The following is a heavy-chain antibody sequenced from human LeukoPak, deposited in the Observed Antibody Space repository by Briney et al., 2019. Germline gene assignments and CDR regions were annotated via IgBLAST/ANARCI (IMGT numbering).Heavy chain of an antibody. V-gene: IGHV1-69*04. CDR2: IIPILGIA. CDR1: GGTFSSYA. Sequence: ASVKVSCKASGGTFSSYAISWVRQAPGQGLEWMGRIIPILGIANYAQKFHGRVTITADKSTSTAYMELSSLRSEDTAVYYCASNTPESYYYDSSGYYDLDYWGQGTLVTVSS. D-gene: IGHD3-22*01. CDR3: ASNTPESYYYDSSGYYDLDY. J-gene: IGHJ4*02.